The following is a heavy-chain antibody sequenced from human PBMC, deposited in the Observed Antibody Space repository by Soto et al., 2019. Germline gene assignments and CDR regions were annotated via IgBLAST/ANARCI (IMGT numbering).Heavy chain of an antibody. Sequence: LSLTCAVYGGSFSGYYWSWIRQHPGKGLEWIGYIYYSGSTYYNPSLKSRVTISVDTSKNQFSLKLSSVTAADTAVYYCARERGWLRTFDYWGQGTLVTVSS. CDR3: ARERGWLRTFDY. CDR2: IYYSGST. CDR1: GGSFSGYY. V-gene: IGHV4-31*11. J-gene: IGHJ4*02. D-gene: IGHD5-12*01.